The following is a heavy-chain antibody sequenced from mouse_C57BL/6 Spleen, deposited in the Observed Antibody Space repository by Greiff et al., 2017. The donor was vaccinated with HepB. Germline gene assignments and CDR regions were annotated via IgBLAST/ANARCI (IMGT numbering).Heavy chain of an antibody. CDR3: ARDRDYDYDGIRFAY. Sequence: EVMLVESGGGLVKPGGSLKLSCAASGFTFSSYAMSWVRQTPEKRLEWVATISDGGSYTYYPDNVKGRFTISRDNAKNNLYLQMSHLKSEDTAMYYCARDRDYDYDGIRFAYWGQGTLVTVSA. D-gene: IGHD2-4*01. V-gene: IGHV5-4*01. J-gene: IGHJ3*01. CDR1: GFTFSSYA. CDR2: ISDGGSYT.